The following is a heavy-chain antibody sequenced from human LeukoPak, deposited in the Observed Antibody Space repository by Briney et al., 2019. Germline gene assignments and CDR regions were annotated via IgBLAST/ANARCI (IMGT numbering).Heavy chain of an antibody. Sequence: GGSLRLSCAASGFTFSSYTMTWVRQAPGKGLEWVSYISSSGSTVYYADSVKGRFTISRDNAKNSLYLQMNSLRAEDTAVYYCARAHEPIPYCSGGSCSSWYFDLWGRGTLVTVSS. V-gene: IGHV3-48*04. D-gene: IGHD2-15*01. CDR3: ARAHEPIPYCSGGSCSSWYFDL. CDR1: GFTFSSYT. CDR2: ISSSGSTV. J-gene: IGHJ2*01.